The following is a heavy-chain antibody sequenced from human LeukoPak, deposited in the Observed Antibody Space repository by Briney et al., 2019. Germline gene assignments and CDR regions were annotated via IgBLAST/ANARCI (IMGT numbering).Heavy chain of an antibody. D-gene: IGHD1-26*01. CDR1: GCAFTSYA. Sequence: ASVKVSCKASGCAFTSYAMHWVRQAPGQRLEWMGWINAGNGNTKYSQKFQGRVTITRDTSASTAYMELSSLRSEDTAVYYCARIFGRWDPTGFDPWGQGTLVTVSS. J-gene: IGHJ5*02. V-gene: IGHV1-3*01. CDR3: ARIFGRWDPTGFDP. CDR2: INAGNGNT.